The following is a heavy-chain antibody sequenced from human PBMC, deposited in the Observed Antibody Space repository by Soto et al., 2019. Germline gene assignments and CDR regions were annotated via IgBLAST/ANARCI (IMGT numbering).Heavy chain of an antibody. Sequence: GESLKISCAASGFTFSSYAMSWVRQAPGKGLEWVSAISGSGGSTYYADSVKGRFTISRDNSKNTLYLQMNSLRAEDTAVYYCAKTTGATYYYDSSGYYGALGAFDIWGQGTMVTVSS. J-gene: IGHJ3*02. CDR3: AKTTGATYYYDSSGYYGALGAFDI. D-gene: IGHD3-22*01. V-gene: IGHV3-23*01. CDR2: ISGSGGST. CDR1: GFTFSSYA.